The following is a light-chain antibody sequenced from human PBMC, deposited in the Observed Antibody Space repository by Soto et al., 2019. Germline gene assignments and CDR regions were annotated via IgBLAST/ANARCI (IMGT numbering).Light chain of an antibody. CDR2: GVS. CDR3: HHYGSSPYT. J-gene: IGKJ2*01. CDR1: QSLSGNY. V-gene: IGKV3-20*01. Sequence: EIVLTQSPGTLSLSPGERATLSCRASQSLSGNYLAWYLQKPGQAPRLLIFGVSSRATGVPDRFSGSGSGTDFTLTINRLEPEDFAVYYCHHYGSSPYTFGLGTKLEIK.